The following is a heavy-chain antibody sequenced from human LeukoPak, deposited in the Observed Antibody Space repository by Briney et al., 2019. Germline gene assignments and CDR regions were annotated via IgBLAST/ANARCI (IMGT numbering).Heavy chain of an antibody. Sequence: GGSLRLSCAASGVVFSLYCMRWVCQAPGKRAMCVSGICSVGTGISYADSVKARFATSRDNDKTTVYLPMTSLREEDTAVYHRVKDFRSADYWGQGTLVTVSS. J-gene: IGHJ4*02. V-gene: IGHV3-74*01. CDR2: ICSVGTGI. CDR3: VKDFRSADY. CDR1: GVVFSLYC.